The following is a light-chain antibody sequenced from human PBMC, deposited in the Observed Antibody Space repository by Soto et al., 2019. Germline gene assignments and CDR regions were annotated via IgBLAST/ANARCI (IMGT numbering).Light chain of an antibody. CDR1: STDVGGYNY. V-gene: IGLV2-14*01. CDR2: EFS. J-gene: IGLJ3*02. CDR3: SSYTGSSTLWV. Sequence: ALTQPASVSASPGQSLTISCTGTSTDVGGYNYVSWYQQHPGKAPKLIIYEFSNRPSGVSNRFSGSKSGNTASLTISGLQAEDEADYYCSSYTGSSTLWVFGGGTKLTVL.